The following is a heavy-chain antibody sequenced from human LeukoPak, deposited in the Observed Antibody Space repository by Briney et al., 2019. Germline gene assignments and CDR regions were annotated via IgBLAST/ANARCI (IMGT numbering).Heavy chain of an antibody. CDR2: IYYSGIT. V-gene: IGHV4-30-4*01. Sequence: SETLSLTCTVSGGSISSDDYYWSWIRQPPGKGLGWIGYIYYSGITYYNPSLKSRVTVSVDTSNNQFSLRLSSVTAADTAVYYCARGTYDWNYASTFDIWGQGTMVTVSS. CDR3: ARGTYDWNYASTFDI. J-gene: IGHJ3*02. CDR1: GGSISSDDYY. D-gene: IGHD1-7*01.